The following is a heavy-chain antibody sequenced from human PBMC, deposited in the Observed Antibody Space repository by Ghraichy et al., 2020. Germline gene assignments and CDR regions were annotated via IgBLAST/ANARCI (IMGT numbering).Heavy chain of an antibody. V-gene: IGHV4-59*01. CDR2: IYYSGST. J-gene: IGHJ4*02. Sequence: SETLSLTCTVSGGSISSYYWSWIRQPPGKGLEWIGYIYYSGSTNYNPSLKSRVTISVDTSKNQFSLKLSSVTAADTAVYYCARGGDSSGLDYWGQGTLVTVSS. D-gene: IGHD6-19*01. CDR3: ARGGDSSGLDY. CDR1: GGSISSYY.